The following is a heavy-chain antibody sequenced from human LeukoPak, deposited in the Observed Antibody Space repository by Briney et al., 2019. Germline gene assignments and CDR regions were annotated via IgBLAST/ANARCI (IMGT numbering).Heavy chain of an antibody. CDR3: AKTPSGGYYDILTNNWFDP. CDR2: TYYRSKWYN. V-gene: IGHV6-1*01. Sequence: SQTLSLTCAISGDSFSSNSAAWNWIRQSPSRGLEWLGRTYYRSKWYNDYAVSVKSRITINPDTSKNQFSLQLNSVTPEDTAVYYCAKTPSGGYYDILTNNWFDPWGQGTLVTVSS. CDR1: GDSFSSNSAA. J-gene: IGHJ5*02. D-gene: IGHD3-9*01.